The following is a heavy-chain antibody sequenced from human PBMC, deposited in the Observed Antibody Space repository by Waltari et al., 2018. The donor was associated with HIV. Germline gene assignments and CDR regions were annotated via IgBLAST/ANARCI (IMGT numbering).Heavy chain of an antibody. CDR1: GGSISSGGYS. J-gene: IGHJ6*02. CDR3: ARGDPDYGMDV. CDR2: IYHSGIS. V-gene: IGHV4-30-2*01. Sequence: QLRLQESGSGLVKPSQNLSLTCVVSGGSISSGGYSWSWIRQPPGKGLEWIGNIYHSGISFYTPSLKSRVTISVDRSKNQLSLNLTSVTAADTGMYFCARGDPDYGMDVWGQGTTVTVS. D-gene: IGHD2-21*02.